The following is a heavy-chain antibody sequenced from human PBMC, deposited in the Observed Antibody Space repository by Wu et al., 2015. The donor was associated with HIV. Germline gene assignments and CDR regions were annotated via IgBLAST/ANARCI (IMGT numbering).Heavy chain of an antibody. V-gene: IGHV1-18*01. CDR1: GYTFTSYG. Sequence: QVQLVQSGAEVKKPGASVKVSCKASGYTFTSYGISWVRQAPGQGLEWMGWISAYNGNTNYAQKLQGRVTMTTDTSTSTAYMELRSLRSDDTAVYYCAREALNHYDSSGYYPFDYSGQGTLVTVS. CDR3: AREALNHYDSSGYYPFDY. J-gene: IGHJ4*02. CDR2: ISAYNGNT. D-gene: IGHD3-22*01.